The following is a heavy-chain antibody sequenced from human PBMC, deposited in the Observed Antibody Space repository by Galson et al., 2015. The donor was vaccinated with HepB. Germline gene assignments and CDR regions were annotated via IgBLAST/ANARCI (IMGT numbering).Heavy chain of an antibody. CDR2: IYYSGNT. V-gene: IGHV4-31*03. CDR3: ARGCADGSCLGAFDI. Sequence: TLSLTCTVSGGSIDSTTYYWSWIRQHPGKGLEWIGNIYYSGNTNSNPSLKSRVVISVDTSKNQFSLNLNSVTAADTAVYYCARGCADGSCLGAFDIWGQGTIVTVSS. J-gene: IGHJ3*02. CDR1: GGSIDSTTYY. D-gene: IGHD2-15*01.